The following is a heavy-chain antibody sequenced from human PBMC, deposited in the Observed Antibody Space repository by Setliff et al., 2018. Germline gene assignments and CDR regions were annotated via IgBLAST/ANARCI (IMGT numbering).Heavy chain of an antibody. V-gene: IGHV7-4-1*02. Sequence: GASVKVSCKASGYTFTSYAMNWVRQAPGQGLEWMGWINTNTGNPTYAQGFTGRFVFSLDTSVSTAYLQISSLKAEDTAVYYCARELRPGPQAKYYYDSSGYSPFDIWGQGTMVT. CDR1: GYTFTSYA. D-gene: IGHD3-22*01. CDR2: INTNTGNP. J-gene: IGHJ3*02. CDR3: ARELRPGPQAKYYYDSSGYSPFDI.